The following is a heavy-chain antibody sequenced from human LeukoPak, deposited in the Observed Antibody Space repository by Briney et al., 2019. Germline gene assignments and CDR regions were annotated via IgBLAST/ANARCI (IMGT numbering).Heavy chain of an antibody. CDR1: GFTFSSYG. J-gene: IGHJ4*02. V-gene: IGHV3-33*06. D-gene: IGHD5-24*01. CDR3: AKDDERFDY. CDR2: IWYDGSNK. Sequence: EGSLRLSCAASGFTFSSYGMHWVRQAPGKGLEWVAVIWYDGSNKYYADSVKGRFTISRDNSKNTLYLQMNSLRAEDTAVYYCAKDDERFDYWGQGTLVTVSS.